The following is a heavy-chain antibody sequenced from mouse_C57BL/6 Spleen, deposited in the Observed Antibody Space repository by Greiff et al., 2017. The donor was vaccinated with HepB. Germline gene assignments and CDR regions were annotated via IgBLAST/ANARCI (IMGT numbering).Heavy chain of an antibody. CDR2: IWRGGST. CDR3: AKTLGRGFAY. J-gene: IGHJ3*01. V-gene: IGHV2-5*01. Sequence: VKLQESGPGLVQPSQSLSITCTVSGFSLTSYGVHWVRQSPGKGLEWLGVIWRGGSTDYNAAFISRLSITKDNSKSQVFFKMNSLQADDTAIYYCAKTLGRGFAYWGQGTLVTVSA. CDR1: GFSLTSYG. D-gene: IGHD4-1*01.